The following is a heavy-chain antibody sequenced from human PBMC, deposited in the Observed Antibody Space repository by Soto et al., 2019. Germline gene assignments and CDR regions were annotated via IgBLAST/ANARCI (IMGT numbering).Heavy chain of an antibody. CDR2: ISTSGGST. J-gene: IGHJ3*02. D-gene: IGHD4-17*01. CDR1: GFTFTSYA. V-gene: IGHV3-23*01. Sequence: EVQLLESGGGLVQPGGSLRLSCIASGFTFTSYAMKWVRQAPGKGPEWVSGISTSGGSTYYAASVKGRFTISRDNSKNTLYLQMSSLRADDTALYYCAKDPNGNYVGAFDMRGQGTMVTVSS. CDR3: AKDPNGNYVGAFDM.